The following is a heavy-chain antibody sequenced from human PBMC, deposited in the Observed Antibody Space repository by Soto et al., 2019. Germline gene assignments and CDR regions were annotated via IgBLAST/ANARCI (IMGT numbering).Heavy chain of an antibody. CDR3: ARDLPPYDSSGYYY. D-gene: IGHD3-22*01. CDR1: GFTFSSYA. J-gene: IGHJ4*02. V-gene: IGHV3-30-3*01. CDR2: ISYDGSNK. Sequence: WGSLRLSCAASGFTFSSYAMHWVRQAPGKGLEWVAVISYDGSNKYYADSVKGRFTISRDNSKNTLYLQMNSLRAEDTAVYYCARDLPPYDSSGYYYWGQGTLVTVSS.